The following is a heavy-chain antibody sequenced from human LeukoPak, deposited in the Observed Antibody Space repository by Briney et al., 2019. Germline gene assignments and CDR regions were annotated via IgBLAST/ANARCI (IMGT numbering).Heavy chain of an antibody. J-gene: IGHJ6*03. Sequence: PSETLSLTCTVTGGSISSISYYWGWIRQPPGKGLEWIGSIYYSGSTYYNPSLKSRVTISVDTSKNQFSLKLSSVTAADTAVYYCARSYYYYYYMDVWGKGTTVTISS. CDR2: IYYSGST. CDR3: ARSYYYYYYMDV. V-gene: IGHV4-39*01. CDR1: GGSISSISYY.